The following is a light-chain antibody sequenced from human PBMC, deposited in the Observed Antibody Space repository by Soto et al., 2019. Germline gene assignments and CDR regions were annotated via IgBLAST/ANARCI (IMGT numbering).Light chain of an antibody. CDR2: DAS. Sequence: DIQMTQSPSTLSASVGDRVTITCRASQSISRSLAWYQQKSGKAPKLLIYDASSLESGVPSRFSGSGFGTEFTLTISGLQPDDFATYYCQQYQSYFFTFGPGTKVDIK. CDR3: QQYQSYFFT. J-gene: IGKJ3*01. CDR1: QSISRS. V-gene: IGKV1-5*01.